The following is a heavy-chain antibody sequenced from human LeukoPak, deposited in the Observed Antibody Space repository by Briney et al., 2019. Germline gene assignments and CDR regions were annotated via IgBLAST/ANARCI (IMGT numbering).Heavy chain of an antibody. CDR2: IFYSGST. V-gene: IGHV4-59*12. CDR1: GGSISTYC. D-gene: IGHD4-17*01. Sequence: SETLSLTCAVSGGSISTYCWSWIRQPPGKGLEWIGYIFYSGSTNYNPSLKSRVTISVDTSKNQFSLKLSSVTAADTAVYYCARVGHPTPRRVLSAVTIPTAGAFDIWGQGTPVTVSS. CDR3: ARVGHPTPRRVLSAVTIPTAGAFDI. J-gene: IGHJ3*02.